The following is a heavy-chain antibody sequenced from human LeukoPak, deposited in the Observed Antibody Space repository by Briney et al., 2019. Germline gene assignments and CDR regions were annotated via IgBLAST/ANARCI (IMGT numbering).Heavy chain of an antibody. J-gene: IGHJ4*02. CDR2: IYYSGST. CDR1: GGSISSYY. D-gene: IGHD6-13*01. Sequence: SETLSVTCTVSGGSISSYYWSWIRQPPGKGLEWIGYIYYSGSTNYNPSLKSRVTISVDTSKNQFSLKLSSVTAADTAVYYCARVGVAAAGIFDYWGQGTLVTVSS. CDR3: ARVGVAAAGIFDY. V-gene: IGHV4-59*01.